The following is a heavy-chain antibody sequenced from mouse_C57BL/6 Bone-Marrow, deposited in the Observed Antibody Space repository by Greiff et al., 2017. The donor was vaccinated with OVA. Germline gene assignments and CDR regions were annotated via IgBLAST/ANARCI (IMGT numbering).Heavy chain of an antibody. J-gene: IGHJ3*01. CDR1: GYTFTSYW. D-gene: IGHD2-12*01. Sequence: VQLQQPGAELVKPGASVKLSCKASGYTFTSYWMHWVKQRPGRGLEWIGRIDPNSGGTKYNEKFKSKATLTVDKPSSTAYMQLSSLTSEDSAVYDCARESGSYYSQAWFAYWGQGTLVTVSA. CDR3: ARESGSYYSQAWFAY. V-gene: IGHV1-72*01. CDR2: IDPNSGGT.